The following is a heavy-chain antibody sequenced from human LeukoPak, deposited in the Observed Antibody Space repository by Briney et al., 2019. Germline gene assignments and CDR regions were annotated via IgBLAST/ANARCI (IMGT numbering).Heavy chain of an antibody. Sequence: GASVKVSCKASGYTFTGYYMHWVRQAPGQGLEWMGWINPNSGGTNYAQKFQGRVTMTRDTSISTAYMELSRLRSDDTAVYYCARHAAATYYDILTGYYPDYWGQGTLVTVSS. CDR2: INPNSGGT. V-gene: IGHV1-2*02. J-gene: IGHJ4*02. CDR1: GYTFTGYY. D-gene: IGHD3-9*01. CDR3: ARHAAATYYDILTGYYPDY.